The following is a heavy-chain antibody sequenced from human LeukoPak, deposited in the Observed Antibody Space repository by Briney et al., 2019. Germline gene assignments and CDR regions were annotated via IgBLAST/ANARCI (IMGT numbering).Heavy chain of an antibody. J-gene: IGHJ4*02. D-gene: IGHD3-10*01. CDR3: IGSYLGY. CDR1: GFSFSTYS. CDR2: LKKRRDGGTA. V-gene: IGHV3-15*01. Sequence: GGSLRLSCAASGFSFSTYSMNWVRQAPGKGLEFVGLLKKRRDGGTADYATPVKGRFTISRDDLKNMVYLQMDSLKIEDTAVYYCIGSYLGYWGQGTLVTVSS.